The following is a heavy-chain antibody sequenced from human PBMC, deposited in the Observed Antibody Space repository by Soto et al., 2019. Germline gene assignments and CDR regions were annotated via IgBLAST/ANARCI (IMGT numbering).Heavy chain of an antibody. D-gene: IGHD3-16*01. CDR2: ISYDGSNK. V-gene: IGHV3-30-3*01. CDR1: GFTFSSYA. J-gene: IGHJ4*02. Sequence: QVQLVESGGGVVQPGRSLRLSCAASGFTFSSYAMHWVRQAPGKGLEWVAVISYDGSNKYYADSVKGRFTISRDNSKNTLYLQMNSLRAEDTAVYYCARSNFGELNPVAGPGLPGVYWGQGTLVTVSS. CDR3: ARSNFGELNPVAGPGLPGVY.